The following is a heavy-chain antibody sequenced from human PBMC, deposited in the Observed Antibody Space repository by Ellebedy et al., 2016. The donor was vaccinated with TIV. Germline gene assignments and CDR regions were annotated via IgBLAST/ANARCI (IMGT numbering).Heavy chain of an antibody. V-gene: IGHV1-69*06. Sequence: SVKVSXXASGYTFTTYAITWVRQAPGQGLEWMGGIIPIFGTANYAQKFQGRVTITADKSTSTAYMELSSLRSEDTAVYYCARDQGTMYYYDSSGYYPYWGQGTLVTVSS. CDR3: ARDQGTMYYYDSSGYYPY. D-gene: IGHD3-22*01. J-gene: IGHJ4*02. CDR1: GYTFTTYA. CDR2: IIPIFGTA.